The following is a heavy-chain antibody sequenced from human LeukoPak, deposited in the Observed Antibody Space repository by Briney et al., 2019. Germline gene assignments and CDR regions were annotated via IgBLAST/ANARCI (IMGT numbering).Heavy chain of an antibody. CDR2: MNPNSGNT. CDR3: ARWSLVATTVTYYYGMDV. J-gene: IGHJ6*02. Sequence: SVKVSCKASGYTFTSYDINWVRQATGQGLEWMGWMNPNSGNTGYAQKFQGRVTMTRNTSISTAYMELSSLRSEDTAVYYCARWSLVATTVTYYYGMDVWGQGTTVTVSS. D-gene: IGHD4-11*01. V-gene: IGHV1-8*01. CDR1: GYTFTSYD.